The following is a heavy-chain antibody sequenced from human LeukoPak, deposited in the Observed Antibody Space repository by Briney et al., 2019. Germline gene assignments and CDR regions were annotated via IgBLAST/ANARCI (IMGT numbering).Heavy chain of an antibody. J-gene: IGHJ4*02. CDR1: GFTFNYSW. D-gene: IGHD2/OR15-2a*01. CDR2: IKQHGSEK. V-gene: IGHV3-7*01. Sequence: GGSLRLSCAASGFTFNYSWMSWVRQAPGKGLQWVANIKQHGSEKSYLDSVKGRFTISSDNTKNSLFLQMNSLRAEDTAVYYCARVGIDYLASYHFDQWGQGTLVTVSS. CDR3: ARVGIDYLASYHFDQ.